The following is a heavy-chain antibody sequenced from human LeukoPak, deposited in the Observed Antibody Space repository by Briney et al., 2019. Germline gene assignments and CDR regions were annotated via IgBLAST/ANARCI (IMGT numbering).Heavy chain of an antibody. CDR1: GGSFSGYS. CDR2: INHSGIN. Sequence: SETLSLTCAFYGGSFSGYSLTWIRQPPGKGLEWIGEINHSGINHFNPSLKSRVTISADTSKKQVFLNLSSVTAADTAVYYCAKKKVDVMGNQYYYYYGLDVWGQGTTVTVSS. CDR3: AKKKVDVMGNQYYYYYGLDV. V-gene: IGHV4-34*01. J-gene: IGHJ6*02. D-gene: IGHD3-16*01.